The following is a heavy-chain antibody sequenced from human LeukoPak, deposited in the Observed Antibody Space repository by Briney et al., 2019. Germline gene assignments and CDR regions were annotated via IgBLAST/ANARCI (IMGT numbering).Heavy chain of an antibody. D-gene: IGHD3-10*01. J-gene: IGHJ4*02. V-gene: IGHV4-34*01. CDR3: AAYYYGSGSSDY. Sequence: PSETLSLTCAVYGGSFSGYYRSWIRQPPGKGLEWIGEINHSGSTNYNPSLKSRVTISVDTSKNQFSLKLSSVTAADTAVYYCAAYYYGSGSSDYWGQGTLVTVSS. CDR1: GGSFSGYY. CDR2: INHSGST.